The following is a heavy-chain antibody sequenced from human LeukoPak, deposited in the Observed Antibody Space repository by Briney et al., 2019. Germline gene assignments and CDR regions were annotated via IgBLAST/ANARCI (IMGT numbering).Heavy chain of an antibody. D-gene: IGHD6-13*01. Sequence: NPSETLSLTCTVSGGSISSSSYYWGWIRQPPGKGLEWIGSIYYSGSTHYNPSLKSRVTISVDTSKNQFSLKLSSVTAADTAVYYCASPPGIAAAGYFEYWGQGTLVTASS. J-gene: IGHJ4*02. CDR1: GGSISSSSYY. CDR2: IYYSGST. V-gene: IGHV4-39*01. CDR3: ASPPGIAAAGYFEY.